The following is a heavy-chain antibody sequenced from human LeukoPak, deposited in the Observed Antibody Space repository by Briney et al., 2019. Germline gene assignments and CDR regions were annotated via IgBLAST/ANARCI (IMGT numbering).Heavy chain of an antibody. D-gene: IGHD2-2*01. CDR1: GYTFTSYG. CDR3: ARDLVSDIVVVPAASIDY. Sequence: ASVKVSCKASGYTFTSYGISWVRQAPGQGLEWMGWISAYNGNTNYAQKLQGRVTMTTDTSTSTAYMELRSLRSDDTAVYYCARDLVSDIVVVPAASIDYWGQGTLVTVSS. CDR2: ISAYNGNT. J-gene: IGHJ4*02. V-gene: IGHV1-18*01.